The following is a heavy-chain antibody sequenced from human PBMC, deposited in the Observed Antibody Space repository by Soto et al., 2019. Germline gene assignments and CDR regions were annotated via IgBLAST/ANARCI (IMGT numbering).Heavy chain of an antibody. V-gene: IGHV3-23*01. CDR1: RFTFSRYA. D-gene: IGHD3-9*01. CDR2: ITGSGGST. CDR3: AKDHPPYYDILTCYYPGLFDP. Sequence: GGTRRLSCAASRFTFSRYAMIRVRQAQGKGLERVSAITGSGGSTYYGDAVRGRFTRSRDNSKNTLYRQMKSLRAEDTAVYYCAKDHPPYYDILTCYYPGLFDPRGQGTPVTVSS. J-gene: IGHJ5*02.